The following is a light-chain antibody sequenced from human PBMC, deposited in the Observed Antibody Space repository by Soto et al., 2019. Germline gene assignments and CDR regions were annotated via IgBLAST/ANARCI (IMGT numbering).Light chain of an antibody. CDR2: GGS. V-gene: IGKV3-20*01. Sequence: EIVLTQSPGILSLSPGERATLSCRASQSIRSSSLAWYQQKPGQAPRLLIYGGSSRATGIPDRFSGGGSGTDFSLTISRLETEDFSVYYCHQYGSSPLTFGGGTKVDIK. J-gene: IGKJ4*01. CDR3: HQYGSSPLT. CDR1: QSIRSSS.